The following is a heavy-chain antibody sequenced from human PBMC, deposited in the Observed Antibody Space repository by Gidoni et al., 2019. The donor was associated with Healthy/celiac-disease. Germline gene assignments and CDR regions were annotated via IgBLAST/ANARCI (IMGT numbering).Heavy chain of an antibody. CDR1: GGPISSGGYY. V-gene: IGHV4-31*03. Sequence: QGQLQEPGPGLAKPSQTLSLSCIVSGGPISSGGYYGSGIRQHPGKGLEWIGYSYYRRSTYYNPSLKSRVTISVDTSKNQFSLKLSSVTAADTAVYYCARARAVTLDYWGQGTLVTVSS. D-gene: IGHD4-17*01. CDR2: SYYRRST. CDR3: ARARAVTLDY. J-gene: IGHJ4*02.